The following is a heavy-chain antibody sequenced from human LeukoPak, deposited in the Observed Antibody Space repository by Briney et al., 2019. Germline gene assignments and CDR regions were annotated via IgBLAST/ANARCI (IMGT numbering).Heavy chain of an antibody. J-gene: IGHJ4*02. CDR3: ARHFAYSSSSYFDY. CDR2: VYYTGST. V-gene: IGHV4-59*08. Sequence: SETLSLTSSVSGGSASNYYWSWIRQPPGKGLEWIGYVYYTGSTNYNPSLKSRVTMFEDKSKNQFSLRLYSVTVADTGVYYCARHFAYSSSSYFDYWGQGSLVTVSS. D-gene: IGHD6-6*01. CDR1: GGSASNYY.